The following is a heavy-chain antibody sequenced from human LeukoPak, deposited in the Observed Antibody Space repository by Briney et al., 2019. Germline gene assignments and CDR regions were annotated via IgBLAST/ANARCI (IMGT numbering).Heavy chain of an antibody. J-gene: IGHJ3*02. D-gene: IGHD2-8*02. CDR3: ARDIEAGGDAFGI. V-gene: IGHV3-53*01. CDR1: GFTVSSTY. CDR2: IYNAGST. Sequence: PGGSLRLSCAASGFTVSSTYMSWVRQAPGKGLEWVSVIYNAGSTYYADSVKGRFTISRDNSKNTLYLQMNSLRVEDTAVYYCARDIEAGGDAFGIWGQGTLVSVSS.